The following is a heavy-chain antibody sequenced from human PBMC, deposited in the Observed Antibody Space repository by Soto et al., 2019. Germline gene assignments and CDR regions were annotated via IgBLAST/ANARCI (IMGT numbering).Heavy chain of an antibody. V-gene: IGHV4-30-2*01. J-gene: IGHJ4*02. CDR3: AREVVTKDYYFDY. CDR1: GGSISSGGYY. D-gene: IGHD3-22*01. Sequence: SETLSLTCTVSGGSISSGGYYWSWIRQHPGKGLEWIGYIYHSGSTYYNPSLKSRVTISVDRSKNQFSLKLSSVTAADTAVYYCAREVVTKDYYFDYWGQGTLVTVSS. CDR2: IYHSGST.